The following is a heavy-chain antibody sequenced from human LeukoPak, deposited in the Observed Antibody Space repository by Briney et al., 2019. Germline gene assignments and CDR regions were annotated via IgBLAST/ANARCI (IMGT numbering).Heavy chain of an antibody. CDR2: IIPILGIA. CDR1: GGTFSSYT. CDR3: ARDCSGGSCYDY. J-gene: IGHJ4*02. Sequence: SVKVSCKASGGTFSSYTISWGRQAPGQGLEWMGRIIPILGIANYAQKFQGRVTITADKSTSTAYMELSSLRSEDTAVYYCARDCSGGSCYDYWGQGTLVTVSS. D-gene: IGHD2-15*01. V-gene: IGHV1-69*04.